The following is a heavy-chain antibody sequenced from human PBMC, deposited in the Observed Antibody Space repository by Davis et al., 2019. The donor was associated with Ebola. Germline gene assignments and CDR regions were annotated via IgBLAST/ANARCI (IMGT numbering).Heavy chain of an antibody. CDR2: IWYDGSNK. J-gene: IGHJ1*01. V-gene: IGHV3-33*06. Sequence: GESLKISCAAPGFTFNTHNMSWVRQVPGKGLEWVAVIWYDGSNKYYADSVKGRFTTSRDNSQNTLYLQMDSLRPEDTAIYYCANFPTHRIVGSIGYFQYWGQGTLVTVSS. CDR3: ANFPTHRIVGSIGYFQY. D-gene: IGHD1-26*01. CDR1: GFTFNTHN.